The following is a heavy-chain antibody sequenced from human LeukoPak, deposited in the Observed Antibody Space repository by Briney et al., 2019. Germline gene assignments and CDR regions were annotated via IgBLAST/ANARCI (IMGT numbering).Heavy chain of an antibody. J-gene: IGHJ4*02. Sequence: GGSLRLSCAASGFTFSSYGMHWVRQAPGKGLEWVAVVAYDGSIQYYGDSVKGRFTISRDDGQNSLYLQMNSLRAEDTAVYYCARGSRVIDYWGQGTLVTVSS. D-gene: IGHD2-15*01. CDR1: GFTFSSYG. CDR2: VAYDGSIQ. V-gene: IGHV3-30*03. CDR3: ARGSRVIDY.